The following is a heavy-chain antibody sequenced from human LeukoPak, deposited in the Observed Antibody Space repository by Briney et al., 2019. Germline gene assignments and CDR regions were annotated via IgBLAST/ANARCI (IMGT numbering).Heavy chain of an antibody. CDR2: IFHSVNT. J-gene: IGHJ4*02. CDR3: ARSPALYNSGFDY. CDR1: SGSVNSRSYY. Sequence: SETLYLTCTVSSGSVNSRSYYWGWIRQPPGKGLEWIGSIFHSVNTYYNPSLKSRITISVDMSKNQFSLSLTSVTAADTAAYYCARSPALYNSGFDYWGQGALVTVSS. V-gene: IGHV4-39*01. D-gene: IGHD1-1*01.